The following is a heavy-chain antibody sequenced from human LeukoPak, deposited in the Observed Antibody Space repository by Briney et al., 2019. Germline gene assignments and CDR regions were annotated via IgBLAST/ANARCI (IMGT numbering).Heavy chain of an antibody. CDR2: ISDSGST. D-gene: IGHD6-6*01. CDR1: AGSISSYY. Sequence: SETLSLTCTVSAGSISSYYWSWIRQPPGKGLEFIGYISDSGSTNYHPSLKRRVTISVDTSKNQFSLTLTSVTAADTAVYYCARSLTMYTTASRTYNWFDPWGQGTLVTVSS. V-gene: IGHV4-59*01. CDR3: ARSLTMYTTASRTYNWFDP. J-gene: IGHJ5*02.